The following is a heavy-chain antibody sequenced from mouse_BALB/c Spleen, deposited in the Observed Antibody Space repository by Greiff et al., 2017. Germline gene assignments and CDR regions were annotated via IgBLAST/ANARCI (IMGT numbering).Heavy chain of an antibody. D-gene: IGHD2-3*01. V-gene: IGHV5-12-2*01. CDR1: GFTFSSYT. CDR2: ISNGGGST. Sequence: EVKLMESGGGLVQPGGSLKLSCAASGFTFSSYTMSWVRQTPEKRLEWVAYISNGGGSTYYPDTVKGRFTISRDNAKNTLYLQMSSLKSEDTAMYYCARRGYYDYFDYWGQGTTLTVSS. J-gene: IGHJ2*01. CDR3: ARRGYYDYFDY.